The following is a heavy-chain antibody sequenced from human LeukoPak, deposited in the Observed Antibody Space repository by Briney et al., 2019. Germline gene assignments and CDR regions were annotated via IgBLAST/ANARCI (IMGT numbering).Heavy chain of an antibody. CDR2: INWYSDRI. Sequence: GRSLRLSCAASGFIFGNYCMNWVRQAPGKGLEWVAGINWYSDRIDYVDSVRGRFTISRDNAKNSLYMQMNSLRDEDTAWYYCGRASYYYNSSDLGAFDVWGQETTVSV. D-gene: IGHD3-22*01. V-gene: IGHV3-9*01. J-gene: IGHJ3*01. CDR3: GRASYYYNSSDLGAFDV. CDR1: GFIFGNYC.